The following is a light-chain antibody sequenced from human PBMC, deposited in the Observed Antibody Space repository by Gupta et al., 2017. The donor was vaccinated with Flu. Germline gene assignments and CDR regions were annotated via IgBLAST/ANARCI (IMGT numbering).Light chain of an antibody. CDR2: QDS. CDR1: KLGDKY. Sequence: SGDKLGDKYAYWYQQKPGQSPVLVIYQDSKRPSGIPERFSGSNSGNTATLTISGTQAMDEADYYCQAWDSSTDYVFGTGTKVTVL. CDR3: QAWDSSTDYV. J-gene: IGLJ1*01. V-gene: IGLV3-1*01.